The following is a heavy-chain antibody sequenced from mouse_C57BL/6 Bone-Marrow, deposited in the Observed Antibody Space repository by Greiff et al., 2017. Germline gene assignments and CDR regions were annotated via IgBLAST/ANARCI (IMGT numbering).Heavy chain of an antibody. CDR1: GFTFSDYY. CDR2: ISNGGGST. D-gene: IGHD1-1*01. CDR3: ARRGGSSWYFDV. Sequence: EVKLVESGGGLVQPGGSLKLSCAASGFTFSDYYMYWVRQTPEKRLEWVAYISNGGGSTYYPDTVKGRFTISRDNAKNTLYLQMSRLKSEDTAMYDCARRGGSSWYFDVWGTGTTVTVSS. J-gene: IGHJ1*03. V-gene: IGHV5-12*01.